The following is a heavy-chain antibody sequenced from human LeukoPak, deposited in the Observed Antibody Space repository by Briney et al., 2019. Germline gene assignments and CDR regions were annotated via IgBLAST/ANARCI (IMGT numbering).Heavy chain of an antibody. V-gene: IGHV3-48*01. Sequence: GGSLRLSCAASGFTFSSYSMNWVRQAPGKGLEWVSYISSSSTIYYADSVKGRFTISRDNAKNSLYLQMNSLRAEDTAVYYCARNHAPGSAFDIWGQGTMVTVSS. CDR2: ISSSSTI. D-gene: IGHD1-14*01. J-gene: IGHJ3*02. CDR3: ARNHAPGSAFDI. CDR1: GFTFSSYS.